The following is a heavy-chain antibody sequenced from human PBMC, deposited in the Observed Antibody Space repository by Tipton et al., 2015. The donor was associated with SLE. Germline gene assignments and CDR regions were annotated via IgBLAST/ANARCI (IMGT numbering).Heavy chain of an antibody. CDR1: GDSVSSHW. CDR2: IYYSGST. CDR3: ARDRWGVIKGGDDAFDI. J-gene: IGHJ3*02. Sequence: TLSLTCSVSGDSVSSHWWSWIRQPPGKGLEWIGYIYYSGSTYYNPSLKSRVTISVDTSKNQISLKLSSVTAADTAVYYCARDRWGVIKGGDDAFDIWGQGTMVTVSS. V-gene: IGHV4-59*02. D-gene: IGHD2-21*01.